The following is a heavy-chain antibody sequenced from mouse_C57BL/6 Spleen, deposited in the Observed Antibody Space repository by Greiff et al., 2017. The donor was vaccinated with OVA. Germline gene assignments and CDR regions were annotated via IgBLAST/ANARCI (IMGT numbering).Heavy chain of an antibody. D-gene: IGHD1-1*01. Sequence: VQLQQSGPELVKPGASVKISCKASGYSFTGYYMNWVKQSPEKSLEWIGEINPSTGGTTYNQKFKAKATLTVDKSSSTAYTQLKSLTSEDSAVYYCARCPYYGSSYCFDYWGQGTTLTVSS. J-gene: IGHJ2*01. CDR3: ARCPYYGSSYCFDY. CDR1: GYSFTGYY. CDR2: INPSTGGT. V-gene: IGHV1-42*01.